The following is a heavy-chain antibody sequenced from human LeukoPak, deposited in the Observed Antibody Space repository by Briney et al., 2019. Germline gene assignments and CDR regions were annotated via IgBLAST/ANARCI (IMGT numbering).Heavy chain of an antibody. CDR1: GFTFSNAW. J-gene: IGHJ5*02. CDR3: TAYWGAYDP. V-gene: IGHV3-15*01. D-gene: IGHD2-21*01. Sequence: GGSLRLTCAASGFTFSNAWMNWVRQAPGKGLEWVGRIKSKTDGGTKEYAAPMKGRFTISRDDSKNTLYLQMNSLKTEDTAVYYCTAYWGAYDPWGQGTLVTVSS. CDR2: IKSKTDGGTK.